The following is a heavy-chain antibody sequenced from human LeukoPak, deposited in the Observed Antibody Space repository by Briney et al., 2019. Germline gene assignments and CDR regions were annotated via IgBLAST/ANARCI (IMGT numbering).Heavy chain of an antibody. CDR2: ISDTGTT. J-gene: IGHJ4*02. Sequence: SETLSLTCTVSGGSIFWGWIRQPPGTGLEWIGSISDTGTTYPNPSLKGRLTISIDTTKNQVSLNLTSVTAADTAVYYCARQGGDYLSDYYFDFWGPGTLVTVSS. V-gene: IGHV4-39*01. CDR3: ARQGGDYLSDYYFDF. CDR1: GGSIF. D-gene: IGHD4-17*01.